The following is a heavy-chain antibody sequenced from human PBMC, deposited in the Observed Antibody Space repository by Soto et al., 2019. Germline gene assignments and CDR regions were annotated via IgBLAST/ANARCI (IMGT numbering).Heavy chain of an antibody. CDR2: INPNSGGT. CDR1: GYTFTGYY. D-gene: IGHD3-3*01. V-gene: IGHV1-2*02. J-gene: IGHJ6*02. CDR3: AREEGSTIFAYYGMDV. Sequence: GASVKVSCKASGYTFTGYYMHWVRQAPGQGLEWMGWINPNSGGTNYAQKFQGRVTMTRDTSISTAYMELSRLRSDDTAVYYCAREEGSTIFAYYGMDVWGQGTTVTVAS.